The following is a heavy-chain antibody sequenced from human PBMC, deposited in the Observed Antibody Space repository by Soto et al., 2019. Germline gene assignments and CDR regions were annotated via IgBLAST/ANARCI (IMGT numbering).Heavy chain of an antibody. V-gene: IGHV4-4*02. J-gene: IGHJ4*02. D-gene: IGHD3-16*01. Sequence: QVQLQESGPGLVKPSGTLSLTCAVSGVSISSSLWWSWVRQPPGKGLEWIGEIYHSGSTTYNPSLKSRVTISVDKSKNQFSLKVTSVTAADTAVYYCARGWPLGENRIHFDYWGQGTLVTVSS. CDR1: GVSISSSLW. CDR3: ARGWPLGENRIHFDY. CDR2: IYHSGST.